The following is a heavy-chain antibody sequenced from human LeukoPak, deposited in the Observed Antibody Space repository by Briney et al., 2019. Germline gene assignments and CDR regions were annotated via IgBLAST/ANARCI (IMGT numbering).Heavy chain of an antibody. CDR2: IYPGESET. D-gene: IGHD4-23*01. Sequence: GESLKISCKASGYTFTDYWVACVRQMPGKGLEWMGLIYPGESETRYTPSFQGPVTMSGDTSLNTAYLPWSSLQASDAAIYYCARGRWSVATKWFDPWGEGTLVTVSA. CDR1: GYTFTDYW. CDR3: ARGRWSVATKWFDP. V-gene: IGHV5-51*01. J-gene: IGHJ5*02.